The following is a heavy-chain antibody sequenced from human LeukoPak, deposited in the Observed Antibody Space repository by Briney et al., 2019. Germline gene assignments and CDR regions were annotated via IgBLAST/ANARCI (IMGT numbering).Heavy chain of an antibody. J-gene: IGHJ4*02. Sequence: PGGSLRLSCAASGFTFSSSAMSWVRQAPGKRLEWVLAISNNGGYTYYADSVQGRFTISRDNSKSTLCLQMNSLRAEDTAVYYCAKQLGYCSDGSCYFPYWGQGTLVTVSS. V-gene: IGHV3-23*01. CDR3: AKQLGYCSDGSCYFPY. D-gene: IGHD2-15*01. CDR1: GFTFSSSA. CDR2: ISNNGGYT.